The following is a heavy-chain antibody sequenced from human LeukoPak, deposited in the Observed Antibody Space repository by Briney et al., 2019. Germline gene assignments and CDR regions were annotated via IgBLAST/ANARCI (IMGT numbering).Heavy chain of an antibody. J-gene: IGHJ4*02. CDR1: GYTFTSYG. D-gene: IGHD3-22*01. Sequence: GASAKVSCKASGYTFTSYGISWVRQAPGQGLEWMGWISAYNGNTNYAQKLQGRVTMTTDTSTSTAYMELRSLRSDDTAVYYCARDPSSGYYYRGSADYWGQGTLVTVSS. CDR3: ARDPSSGYYYRGSADY. V-gene: IGHV1-18*01. CDR2: ISAYNGNT.